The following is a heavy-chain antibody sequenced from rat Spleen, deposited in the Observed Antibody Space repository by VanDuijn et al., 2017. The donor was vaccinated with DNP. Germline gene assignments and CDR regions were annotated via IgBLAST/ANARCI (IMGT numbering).Heavy chain of an antibody. D-gene: IGHD1-4*01. CDR3: VSRPPPTRGPFDY. V-gene: IGHV5-19*01. CDR1: GFTFSNYG. CDR2: ISPSGGST. J-gene: IGHJ2*01. Sequence: EVQLVESGGGLVQPGRSLKLSCAASGFTFSNYGMHWIRQAPTKGLEWVASISPSGGSTYYPDSVKGRLTVSRDSAKSTLYLQMNSLRSEDTAAYYCVSRPPPTRGPFDYWGQGVTVTVSS.